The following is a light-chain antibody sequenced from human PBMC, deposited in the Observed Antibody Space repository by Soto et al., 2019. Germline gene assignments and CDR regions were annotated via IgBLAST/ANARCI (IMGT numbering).Light chain of an antibody. CDR2: DAS. CDR3: QQYNCYPIT. J-gene: IGKJ5*01. Sequence: EIEVYRSPFTLGACGVIKDNITGRASQSISGWLAWYQQKPGKAPKLLIYDASSLESGVPSRFSGSGSGTEFTLTISSLQPDDLATYYCQQYNCYPITFGPGTRLEIK. V-gene: IGKV1-5*01. CDR1: QSISGW.